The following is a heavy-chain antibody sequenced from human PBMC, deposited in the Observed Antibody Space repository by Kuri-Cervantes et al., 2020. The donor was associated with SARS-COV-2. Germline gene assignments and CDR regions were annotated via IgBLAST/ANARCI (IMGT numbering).Heavy chain of an antibody. CDR1: DFIFTSYE. Sequence: GESLKISCAASDFIFTSYEMNWFRQAAGKGLGWVSGIGRRGTGIYWADSVEGRFIISRDNAKNSLFQQINSLRAEDTAVYYCARVTRSEITIFGVVIMRGMDVWGQGTTVTVSS. CDR2: IGRRGTGI. V-gene: IGHV3-48*03. J-gene: IGHJ6*02. D-gene: IGHD3-3*01. CDR3: ARVTRSEITIFGVVIMRGMDV.